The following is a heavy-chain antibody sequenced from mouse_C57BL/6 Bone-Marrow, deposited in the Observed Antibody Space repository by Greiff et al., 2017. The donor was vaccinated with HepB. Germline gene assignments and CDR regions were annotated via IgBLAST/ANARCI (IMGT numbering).Heavy chain of an antibody. V-gene: IGHV1-66*01. CDR3: ARITTVVATGYFDV. CDR1: GYSFTSYY. Sequence: QVQLQQSGPELVKPGASVKISCKASGYSFTSYYIHWVKQRPGQGLEWIGWIYPGSGNTKYNEKFKGKATLTADTSSSTAYMQLSSLTSDDSAVYYCARITTVVATGYFDVWGTGTTVTVSS. CDR2: IYPGSGNT. D-gene: IGHD1-1*01. J-gene: IGHJ1*03.